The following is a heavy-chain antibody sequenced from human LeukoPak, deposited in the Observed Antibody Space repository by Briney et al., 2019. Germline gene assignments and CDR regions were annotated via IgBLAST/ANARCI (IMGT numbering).Heavy chain of an antibody. CDR3: ARRGIYCSSTSCFYYYYYMDV. CDR2: FHYNGST. Sequence: SETLSLPCTVSGGSIRISSYYWGWIRQPPGKVLEWIGRFHYNGSTYYNPSLKSRVTISVDTSKNQFSLKLSSVTAADTAVYYCARRGIYCSSTSCFYYYYYMDVWGKGTTVTVSS. J-gene: IGHJ6*03. D-gene: IGHD2-2*01. CDR1: GGSIRISSYY. V-gene: IGHV4-39*01.